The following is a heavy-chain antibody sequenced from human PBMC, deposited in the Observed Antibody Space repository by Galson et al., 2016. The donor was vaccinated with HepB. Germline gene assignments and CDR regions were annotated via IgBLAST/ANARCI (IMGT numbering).Heavy chain of an antibody. V-gene: IGHV3-9*01. J-gene: IGHJ3*01. CDR1: GFTFGDYA. CDR2: ISWNSASM. D-gene: IGHD2-2*01. Sequence: SLRLSCAASGFTFGDYALHWVRQAPGKGLEWVSGISWNSASMGYADSVKGRFTISRDNAQNSLYLQMNSLRAEDTALYYCVKGRIGPAERYCYSASCPDAVDVWGQGTVVTVSS. CDR3: VKGRIGPAERYCYSASCPDAVDV.